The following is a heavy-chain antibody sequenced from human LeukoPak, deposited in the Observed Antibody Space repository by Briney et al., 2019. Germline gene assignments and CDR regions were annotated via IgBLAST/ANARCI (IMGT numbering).Heavy chain of an antibody. D-gene: IGHD2-15*01. CDR3: TTDAWYSAGH. J-gene: IGHJ4*02. CDR1: GFIFSGSW. CDR2: TKKDGSEK. V-gene: IGHV3-7*03. Sequence: GGSLRLSCTASGFIFSGSWMAWIRQAPGKGLEWVAITKKDGSEKYYVDSMKGRFTISRDNAKNSLFLQMNSLRAEDTAIYYCTTDAWYSAGHWGQGTLVTVSS.